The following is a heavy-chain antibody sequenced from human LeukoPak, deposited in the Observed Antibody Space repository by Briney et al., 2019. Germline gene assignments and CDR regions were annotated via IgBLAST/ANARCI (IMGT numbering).Heavy chain of an antibody. V-gene: IGHV4-59*08. CDR2: IYYSGST. CDR1: GGSISSYY. D-gene: IGHD6-13*01. J-gene: IGHJ4*02. Sequence: SETLSLTCTVSGGSISSYYWSWIRQPPGKGLEWIGYIYYSGSTYYNPSLKSRVTISVDTSKNQFSLKLSSVTAADTAVYYCARSYSGSSRAYYFDYWGQGTLVTVSS. CDR3: ARSYSGSSRAYYFDY.